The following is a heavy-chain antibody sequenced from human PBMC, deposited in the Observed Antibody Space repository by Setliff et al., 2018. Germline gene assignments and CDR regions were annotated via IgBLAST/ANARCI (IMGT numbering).Heavy chain of an antibody. CDR2: ISVYNGDT. V-gene: IGHV1-18*01. J-gene: IGHJ4*02. Sequence: GASVKVSCKASGYTFRKYAFAWVRQAPGQGLEWVGWISVYNGDTNYAQRFQGRVTLTTDTSTSTAYMELRSLTSDDSAFYYCARAPSVELVTIRTNSWFTYWGQGTLVTVSS. CDR3: ARAPSVELVTIRTNSWFTY. D-gene: IGHD5-18*01. CDR1: GYTFRKYA.